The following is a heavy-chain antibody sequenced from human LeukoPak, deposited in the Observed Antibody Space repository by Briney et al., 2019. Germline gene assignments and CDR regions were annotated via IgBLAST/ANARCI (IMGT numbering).Heavy chain of an antibody. CDR3: ARSYFDILTVYTNYYYFVMDV. J-gene: IGHJ6*02. CDR2: IYYSGST. CDR1: VVSIRRDY. D-gene: IGHD3-9*01. Sequence: PSETLSLSCTISVVSIRRDYWSWIPQPPGKGLEWIGHIYYSGSTNYNPSLKSRVTISVDTSKNQFSLMLNYVPAADTAVYYCARSYFDILTVYTNYYYFVMDVWGQGTTVTVSS. V-gene: IGHV4-59*08.